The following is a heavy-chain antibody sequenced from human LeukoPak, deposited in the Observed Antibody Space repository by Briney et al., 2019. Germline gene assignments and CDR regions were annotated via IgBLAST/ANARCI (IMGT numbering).Heavy chain of an antibody. CDR2: ISAYNGNT. J-gene: IGHJ4*02. V-gene: IGHV1-18*01. CDR3: ARENRGYSYGSYFDY. D-gene: IGHD5-18*01. Sequence: ASVTVSFKASGYTFTSYCISLVRQAPGQGLEWMGWISAYNGNTNYAQKLRGRVTMTTDTSTSTAYMELRSLRSDDTAVYYCARENRGYSYGSYFDYRGQGTLVTVSS. CDR1: GYTFTSYC.